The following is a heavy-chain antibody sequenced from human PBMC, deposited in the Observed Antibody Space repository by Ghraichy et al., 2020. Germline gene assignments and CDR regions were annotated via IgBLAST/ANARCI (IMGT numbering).Heavy chain of an antibody. Sequence: GSLRLSCAASGFTFSSYSMNWVRQAPGKGLEWVSYISSSSSTIYYADSVKGRFTISRDNAKNSLYLQMNSLRAEDTAVYYCARDGYNREGVLDHWGQGTLVTVSS. J-gene: IGHJ5*02. D-gene: IGHD5-24*01. CDR2: ISSSSSTI. CDR1: GFTFSSYS. CDR3: ARDGYNREGVLDH. V-gene: IGHV3-48*01.